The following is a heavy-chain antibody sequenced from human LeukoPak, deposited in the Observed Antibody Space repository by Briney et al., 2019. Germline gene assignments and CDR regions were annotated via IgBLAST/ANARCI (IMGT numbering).Heavy chain of an antibody. CDR2: INPSRDST. CDR3: ARGAWDYDSSGYYYPFDY. Sequence: ASVKVSCKASGYTFTIYYMHWVRQAPGQGLEWMGIINPSRDSTSYAQKFQGRVTMTRDTSTSTVYMELSSLRSEDTAVYYCARGAWDYDSSGYYYPFDYWGQGTLVTVSS. J-gene: IGHJ4*02. CDR1: GYTFTIYY. V-gene: IGHV1-46*01. D-gene: IGHD3-22*01.